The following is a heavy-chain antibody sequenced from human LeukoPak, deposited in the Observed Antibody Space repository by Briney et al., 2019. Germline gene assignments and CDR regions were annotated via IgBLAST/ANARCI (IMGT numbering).Heavy chain of an antibody. Sequence: GGSLRLSCAASGFTVSSNYMSWVRQAPGKGLEWVSVIYSGGSTYYADSVKGRFTISRDNSKNTLYLQMNSLRAEDTAVYYCARGYLAETAPFDYWGQGTLVTVSS. CDR3: ARGYLAETAPFDY. V-gene: IGHV3-53*01. CDR2: IYSGGST. CDR1: GFTVSSNY. D-gene: IGHD2-21*02. J-gene: IGHJ4*02.